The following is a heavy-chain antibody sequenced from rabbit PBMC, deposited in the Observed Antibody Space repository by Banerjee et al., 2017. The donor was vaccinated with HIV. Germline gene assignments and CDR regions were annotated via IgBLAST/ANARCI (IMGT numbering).Heavy chain of an antibody. Sequence: QSLEESGGDLVKPGASLTLTCTASGFSFSSSDYMCWVRQAPGKGLEWIACIGTSSGNTYYASWAKGRFTISKTSSTTVTLQMTRLTAADTATYFCARGGNNDWNAFDPWGQGTLVTVS. CDR3: ARGGNNDWNAFDP. V-gene: IGHV1S40*01. CDR1: GFSFSSSDY. CDR2: IGTSSGNT. J-gene: IGHJ2*01. D-gene: IGHD1-1*01.